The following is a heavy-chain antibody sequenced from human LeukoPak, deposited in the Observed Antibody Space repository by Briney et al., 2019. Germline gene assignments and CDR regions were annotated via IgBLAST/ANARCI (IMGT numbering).Heavy chain of an antibody. CDR2: ISAYNGNT. CDR1: GYTFTSYG. J-gene: IGHJ6*02. D-gene: IGHD2-15*01. CDR3: ARDPLGYCSGGSCLYYYGMDV. Sequence: GASVKVSCKASGYTFTSYGVSWVRQAPGQGLEWMGWISAYNGNTNYAQKLQGRVTMTTDTSTSTAYMELRSLRSDDTAVYYCARDPLGYCSGGSCLYYYGMDVWGQGTTVTVSS. V-gene: IGHV1-18*01.